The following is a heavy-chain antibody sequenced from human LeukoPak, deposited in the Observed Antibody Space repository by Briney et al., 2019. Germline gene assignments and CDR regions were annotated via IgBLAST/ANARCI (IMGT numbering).Heavy chain of an antibody. J-gene: IGHJ4*02. D-gene: IGHD3-22*01. V-gene: IGHV3-23*01. CDR3: AKDFYMRGYDYFDY. Sequence: PGGSLRLSCAASGFTFSSYAMGWVRQAPGKGLEWVSAISGSGGSTYYADSVRGRFTISRDNSKNTLYLQMNSLKAEDTAVYYCAKDFYMRGYDYFDYWGQGTLVTVSS. CDR2: ISGSGGST. CDR1: GFTFSSYA.